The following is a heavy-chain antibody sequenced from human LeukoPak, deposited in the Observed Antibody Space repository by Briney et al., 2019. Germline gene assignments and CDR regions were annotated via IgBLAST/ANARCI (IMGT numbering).Heavy chain of an antibody. CDR2: IYYSGST. V-gene: IGHV4-59*08. Sequence: SETLSLTCTVSGGSISTYYWSWIRQPPGRGLEWIAYIYYSGSTSYNPSLKTRVTISVDMSKNQFSLKLSSVTAADTAVYYCARHSRYGDFDYWGQGTLLTVSS. CDR3: ARHSRYGDFDY. J-gene: IGHJ4*02. D-gene: IGHD4-17*01. CDR1: GGSISTYY.